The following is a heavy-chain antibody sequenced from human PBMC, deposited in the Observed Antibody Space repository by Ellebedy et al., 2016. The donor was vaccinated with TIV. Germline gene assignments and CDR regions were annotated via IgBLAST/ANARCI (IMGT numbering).Heavy chain of an antibody. CDR1: GFTFSSFV. CDR2: IGGSGGST. CDR3: AKEGAWFGESMDV. Sequence: GESLKISXAASGFTFSSFVMTWVRQAPGKGLDWVSTIGGSGGSTYYADSVKGRFTISRDNFKNTLYLQMNSLRAEDTAVYYCAKEGAWFGESMDVWGQGTTVTVSS. V-gene: IGHV3-23*01. D-gene: IGHD3-10*01. J-gene: IGHJ6*02.